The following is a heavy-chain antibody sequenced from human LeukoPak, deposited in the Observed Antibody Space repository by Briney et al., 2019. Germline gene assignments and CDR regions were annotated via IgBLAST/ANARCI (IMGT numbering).Heavy chain of an antibody. Sequence: SGPTLVKPPQTLTLTCTFSGFSLSTSGVGVGWIRQPPGKALEWLALIYWDDDKRYSPSLKSRLTITKDISKNQVVLTMTNMDPVDTATYYCAHSPLGYCSSTSCTYYYYFDYWGQGTLVTVSS. V-gene: IGHV2-5*02. CDR1: GFSLSTSGVG. J-gene: IGHJ4*02. CDR3: AHSPLGYCSSTSCTYYYYFDY. CDR2: IYWDDDK. D-gene: IGHD2-2*01.